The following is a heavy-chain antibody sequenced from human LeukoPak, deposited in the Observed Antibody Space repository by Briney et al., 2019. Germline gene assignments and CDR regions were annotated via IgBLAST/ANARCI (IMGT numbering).Heavy chain of an antibody. CDR2: ISYDETNK. Sequence: GGSLRLSCAASGFTFTNYAMHWVRQAPGKGLEWVAVISYDETNKYYEDSVKGRFTISRDNSKNTLYLQMNSLRAEDTAVYYCANTRAGDWGQGTLVTVSS. J-gene: IGHJ4*02. CDR3: ANTRAGD. D-gene: IGHD3-10*01. V-gene: IGHV3-30*04. CDR1: GFTFTNYA.